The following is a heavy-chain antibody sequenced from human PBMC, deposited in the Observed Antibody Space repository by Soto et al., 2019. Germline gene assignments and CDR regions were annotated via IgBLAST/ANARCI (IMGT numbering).Heavy chain of an antibody. J-gene: IGHJ6*02. Sequence: QVQLVQSGAEVKKPGSSVKVSCKASGGTFSSYTINWVRQAPGQGLEWMGGIIPIFGTANYAQKFQRRVTITADESTSTSYMALSSLRSEDTAVYYCAKELDTATAIMDVCGQGTTVTVSS. V-gene: IGHV1-69*01. CDR2: IIPIFGTA. CDR1: GGTFSSYT. D-gene: IGHD5-18*01. CDR3: AKELDTATAIMDV.